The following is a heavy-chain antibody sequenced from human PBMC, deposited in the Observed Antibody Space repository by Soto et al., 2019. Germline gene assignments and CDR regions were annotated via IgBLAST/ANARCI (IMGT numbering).Heavy chain of an antibody. Sequence: QVQLVESGGGLVKPGGSLRLSCSASGFTFSDYYMTWIRQAPGKGLEWVSYISSSSTYINYADSVKGRFTISRDNAKNSVFLQMSSLISEDTAIYYCLRDRCQNIVGIPAARDFEHHGIDVWGQGTTFTV. CDR1: GFTFSDYY. CDR2: ISSSSTYI. CDR3: LRDRCQNIVGIPAARDFEHHGIDV. D-gene: IGHD2-2*01. J-gene: IGHJ6*02. V-gene: IGHV3-11*06.